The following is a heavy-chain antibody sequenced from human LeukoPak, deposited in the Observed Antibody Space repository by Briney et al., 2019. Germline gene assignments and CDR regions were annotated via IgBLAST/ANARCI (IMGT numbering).Heavy chain of an antibody. V-gene: IGHV5-51*01. Sequence: GKSLKISCKGSGYSFTRYWIGWVRQMTGKGMEWRGIIYPGDSDTRHSPSFQGQVTISADKSISTAYLQWSSLKASDTAMYYCARQDGSGWYYFDYWGQGTLVTVSS. CDR2: IYPGDSDT. D-gene: IGHD6-19*01. CDR1: GYSFTRYW. CDR3: ARQDGSGWYYFDY. J-gene: IGHJ4*02.